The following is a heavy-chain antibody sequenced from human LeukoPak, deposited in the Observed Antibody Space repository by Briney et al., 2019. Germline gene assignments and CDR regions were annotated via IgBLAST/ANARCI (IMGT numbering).Heavy chain of an antibody. V-gene: IGHV1-18*04. CDR2: SSVYNGDT. J-gene: IGHJ4*02. Sequence: GASVKVSCKASGYTYVRYGITWVRQAPGQGLEGMGWSSVYNGDTKDEQNLQGRVNLTTNTFTSTAYMELRSLRSDDSAVYYCVGGGGFNSGFEYWGQGTLVIVSS. CDR1: GYTYVRYG. CDR3: VGGGGFNSGFEY. D-gene: IGHD3-10*01.